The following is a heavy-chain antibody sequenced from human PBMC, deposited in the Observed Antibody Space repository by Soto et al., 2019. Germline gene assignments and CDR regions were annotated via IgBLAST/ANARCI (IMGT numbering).Heavy chain of an antibody. V-gene: IGHV3-30*18. CDR1: GFTFTTYG. CDR2: VSYDGSDH. Sequence: GGSLRLSCAASGFTFTTYGMHWLRQAPGKGLEWVAVVSYDGSDHYYAGSVKGRFTVSKDTSKNMLFLQMNSLRADDTAMYYCEKEHSGLYSRHYFDFWGQGTLVTVYS. D-gene: IGHD6-19*01. CDR3: EKEHSGLYSRHYFDF. J-gene: IGHJ4*02.